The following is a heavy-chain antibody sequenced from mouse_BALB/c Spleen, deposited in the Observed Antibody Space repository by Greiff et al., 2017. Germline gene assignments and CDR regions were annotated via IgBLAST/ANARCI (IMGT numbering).Heavy chain of an antibody. J-gene: IGHJ3*01. CDR1: GYSITSGYS. V-gene: IGHV3-1*02. D-gene: IGHD2-14*01. Sequence: EVQLQQSGPDLVKPSQSLSLTCTVTGYSITSGYSWHWIRQFPGNKLEWMGYIHYSGSTNYNPSLKSRISITRDTSKNQFFLQLNSVTTEDTATYYCARRAYRYDVGAWFAYWGQGTLVTVSA. CDR2: IHYSGST. CDR3: ARRAYRYDVGAWFAY.